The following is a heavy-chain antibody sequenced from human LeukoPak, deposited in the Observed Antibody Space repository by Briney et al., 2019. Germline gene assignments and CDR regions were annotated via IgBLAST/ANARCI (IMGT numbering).Heavy chain of an antibody. Sequence: PGGSLRLSCAASGFTFSTYWMHWVRQAPGKGLVWVSRFNSDGISTNYADSVKGRFTISRDNAKNTLYPQMNSLRAEDTAVYYCARGRYYFDYWGQGTLVTVSS. CDR3: ARGRYYFDY. D-gene: IGHD3-3*01. CDR2: FNSDGIST. CDR1: GFTFSTYW. J-gene: IGHJ4*02. V-gene: IGHV3-74*01.